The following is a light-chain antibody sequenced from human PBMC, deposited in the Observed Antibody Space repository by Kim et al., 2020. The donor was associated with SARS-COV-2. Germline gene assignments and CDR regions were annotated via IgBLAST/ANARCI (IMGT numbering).Light chain of an antibody. J-gene: IGKJ3*01. Sequence: GDRGTITCRASQTIGTSLNWYQQKPGEAPNLLIYGASNLQSGVPSRFSGGGSGTDFTLTIRSLQVEDIATYYCQQSYGAPTFGPGTKVDIK. V-gene: IGKV1-39*01. CDR1: QTIGTS. CDR2: GAS. CDR3: QQSYGAPT.